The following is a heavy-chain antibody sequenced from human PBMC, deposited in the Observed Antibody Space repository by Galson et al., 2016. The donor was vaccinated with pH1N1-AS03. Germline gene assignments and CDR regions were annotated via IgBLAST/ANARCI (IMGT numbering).Heavy chain of an antibody. D-gene: IGHD2-15*01. Sequence: SLRLSCAASGFTFSRYPIHWVRQAPGKGLEWEALISYDGVTEHYADSVKGRFTISRDNFKNTVYLQMNSLRADDTAVYYWARGYCGGGGCHNRGGMDVWGQGTTVTVSS. J-gene: IGHJ6*02. CDR3: ARGYCGGGGCHNRGGMDV. CDR1: GFTFSRYP. V-gene: IGHV3-30*03. CDR2: ISYDGVTE.